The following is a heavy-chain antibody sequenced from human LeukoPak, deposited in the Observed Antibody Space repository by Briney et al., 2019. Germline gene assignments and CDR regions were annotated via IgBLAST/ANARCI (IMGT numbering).Heavy chain of an antibody. CDR2: ISRGGEFT. CDR1: GFFFRSYG. CDR3: AKDRRNYYDGSGYSRFVY. J-gene: IGHJ4*02. D-gene: IGHD3-22*01. Sequence: HPGGSLSLSCAASGFFFRSYGMSWVRQAPGKGLEWVAAISRGGEFTDYAASVRGRFSISRDNSMNTLHLQMNSLRAEDTGVYYCAKDRRNYYDGSGYSRFVYWCQGTQVTVSS. V-gene: IGHV3-23*01.